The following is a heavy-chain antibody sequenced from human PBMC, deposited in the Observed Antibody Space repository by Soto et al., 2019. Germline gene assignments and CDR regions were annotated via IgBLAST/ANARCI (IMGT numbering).Heavy chain of an antibody. J-gene: IGHJ4*02. CDR3: VKEGYMRSDWYGQFDY. V-gene: IGHV3-64D*06. D-gene: IGHD6-19*01. CDR1: GFTFNSYA. Sequence: EVQLVESGGTLVQPGGSLRLSCSASGFTFNSYAMHWVRQAPGKGLEFVSAISSYGADTYYEDSVKGRFAISRDNSKNTLYLQMSSLRAEDTALYYCVKEGYMRSDWYGQFDYWGQGALVTVSS. CDR2: ISSYGADT.